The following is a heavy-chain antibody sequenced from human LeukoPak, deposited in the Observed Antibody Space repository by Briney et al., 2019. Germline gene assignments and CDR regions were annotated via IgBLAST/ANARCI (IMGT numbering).Heavy chain of an antibody. CDR1: GFTFSSYW. V-gene: IGHV3-74*01. J-gene: IGHJ3*02. CDR2: VNSDGSSA. CDR3: AVIVGATPGAFDI. D-gene: IGHD1-26*01. Sequence: GGSLRLSCAASGFTFSSYWMHWVRQAPGKGLVWVSRVNSDGSSASYADSVKGRFTISRDNAKNSLYLQMNSLRAEDTAVYYCAVIVGATPGAFDIWGQGTMVTVSS.